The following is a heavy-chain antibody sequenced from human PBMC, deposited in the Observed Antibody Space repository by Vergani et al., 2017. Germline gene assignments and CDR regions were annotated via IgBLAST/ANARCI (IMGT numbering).Heavy chain of an antibody. CDR3: ARDSSEKLYCTNGVCYGYYYYYMDV. CDR2: ISSSSSYI. D-gene: IGHD2-8*01. J-gene: IGHJ6*03. CDR1: GFTFSSYS. V-gene: IGHV3-21*01. Sequence: VQLVESGGGLVKPGGSLRLSCAASGFTFSSYSMNWVRQAPGKGLEWVSSISSSSSYIYYADSVKGRFTISRDNAKNSLYLQMNSLRAEDTAVYYCARDSSEKLYCTNGVCYGYYYYYMDVWGKGTTGTVSS.